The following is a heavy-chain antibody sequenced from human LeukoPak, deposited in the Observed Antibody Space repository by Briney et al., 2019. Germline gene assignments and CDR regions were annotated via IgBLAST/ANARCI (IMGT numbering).Heavy chain of an antibody. CDR1: GGSIGGYY. D-gene: IGHD4-23*01. V-gene: IGHV4-59*08. CDR2: IYNAGNT. CDR3: ARPGGRDHVGNSVAFDI. J-gene: IGHJ3*02. Sequence: SETLSLTCTVSGGSIGGYYWNWIRQPPGKGLEWIGFIYNAGNTNYNPSLKSRVTISADPTKNQVSLNLSSVTAADTAVYYCARPGGRDHVGNSVAFDIWGQGTMVTVSS.